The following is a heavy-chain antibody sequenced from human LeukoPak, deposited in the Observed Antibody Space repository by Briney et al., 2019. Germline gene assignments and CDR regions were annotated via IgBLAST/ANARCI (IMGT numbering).Heavy chain of an antibody. J-gene: IGHJ4*02. D-gene: IGHD3-16*01. Sequence: TLSLTCTVSGGSISSGANYYNWIRQHPGKGLEWIGYIYYTGITSYNPSLKSRVTMSVDTSMNQLSLKLTSLTAADTAVYYCAASSGVTLGRFWGQGTLVTVSS. CDR2: IYYTGIT. CDR1: GGSISSGANY. CDR3: AASSGVTLGRF. V-gene: IGHV4-31*03.